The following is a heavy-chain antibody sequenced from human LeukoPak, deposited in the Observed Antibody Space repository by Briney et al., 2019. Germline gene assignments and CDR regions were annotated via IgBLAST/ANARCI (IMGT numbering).Heavy chain of an antibody. CDR1: GGSISSYY. J-gene: IGHJ1*01. V-gene: IGHV4-59*01. Sequence: SETLSLTCTVSGGSISSYYWSWIRQPPGKGLEWIGYIYYSGSTNYNPSLKSRVTISVDTSKNQFSLKLSSVTAADTAVYYCARGAHYYDSSGYYGTSYFQHWGQGTPVTVSS. D-gene: IGHD3-22*01. CDR2: IYYSGST. CDR3: ARGAHYYDSSGYYGTSYFQH.